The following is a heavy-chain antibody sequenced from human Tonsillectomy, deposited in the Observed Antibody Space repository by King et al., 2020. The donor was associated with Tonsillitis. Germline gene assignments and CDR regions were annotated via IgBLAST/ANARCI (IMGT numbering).Heavy chain of an antibody. J-gene: IGHJ4*02. CDR1: GGSVSSGSYY. CDR3: ARDTPASARGIFDY. CDR2: IYYSGST. Sequence: QLQESGPGLVKPSETLSLTCTVSGGSVSSGSYYWSWIRQPPGKGLEWIGYIYYSGSTNYNPSLKSRVTRSVDPSKNQFSLKLSSVTAADTAGYYCARDTPASARGIFDYWGQGTLVTVSS. V-gene: IGHV4-61*01. D-gene: IGHD6-13*01.